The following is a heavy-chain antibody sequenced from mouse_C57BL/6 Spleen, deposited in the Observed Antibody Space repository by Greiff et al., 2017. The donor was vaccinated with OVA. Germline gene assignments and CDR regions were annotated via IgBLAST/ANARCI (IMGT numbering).Heavy chain of an antibody. CDR1: GFSLTSYG. Sequence: VQRVESGPGLVQPSQSLSITCTVSGFSLTSYGVHWVRQSPGKGLEWLGVIWSGGSTDYNAAFISRLSISKDNSKSQVFFKMNSLQADDTAIYYCARNSYYYGSSYDSAMDYWGQGTSVTVSS. D-gene: IGHD1-1*01. CDR3: ARNSYYYGSSYDSAMDY. V-gene: IGHV2-2*01. J-gene: IGHJ4*01. CDR2: IWSGGST.